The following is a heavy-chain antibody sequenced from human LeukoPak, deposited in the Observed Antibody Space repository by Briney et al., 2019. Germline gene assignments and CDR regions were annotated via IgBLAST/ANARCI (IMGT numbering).Heavy chain of an antibody. CDR2: VNSDGSWT. J-gene: IGHJ4*02. CDR1: GNYW. V-gene: IGHV3-74*01. CDR3: AKEGGGTAITRNYFDY. Sequence: GGSLRLSCAASGNYWMHWVRQAPGKGLVWVSHVNSDGSWTSHADSVKGRFTISKDNAKNTVYLQMNSLRAEDTAVYYCAKEGGGTAITRNYFDYWGQGTLVTVSS. D-gene: IGHD5-18*01.